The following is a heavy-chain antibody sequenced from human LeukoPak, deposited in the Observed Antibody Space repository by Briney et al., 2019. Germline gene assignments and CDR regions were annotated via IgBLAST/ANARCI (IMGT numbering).Heavy chain of an antibody. CDR2: VYPNTGGT. CDR3: ARENWYYDY. D-gene: IGHD1-7*01. V-gene: IGHV1-2*06. J-gene: IGHJ4*02. CDR1: GYSFTNYH. Sequence: GASVKVSCNTSGYSFTNYHMHWVRLAPGRGLEWTGHVYPNTGGTSYAQRFQGRVTMTSDTSVSTVYMELSSLISDDTAAYYCARENWYYDYWGQGTLVTVSS.